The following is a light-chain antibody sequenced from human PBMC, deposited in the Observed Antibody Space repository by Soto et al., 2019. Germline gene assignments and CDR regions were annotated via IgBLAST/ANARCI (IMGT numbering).Light chain of an antibody. CDR3: QQADTFPRT. J-gene: IGKJ1*01. Sequence: IQMTQSPSSMSASVGDRVTITCRASQDVSSWVAWYQQKPGKAPRLLISTASTLVSGVPSRFSGLGSGTHFTLTISSLQPEDFATYYCQQADTFPRTFGPGTKVEIK. CDR2: TAS. V-gene: IGKV1-12*01. CDR1: QDVSSW.